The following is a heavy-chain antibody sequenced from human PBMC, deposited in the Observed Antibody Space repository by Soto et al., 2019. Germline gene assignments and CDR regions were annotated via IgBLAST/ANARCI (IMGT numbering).Heavy chain of an antibody. CDR2: INPNSGGT. CDR3: ARDRVVAAITDAFDI. D-gene: IGHD2-15*01. CDR1: GYTFTGYY. V-gene: IGHV1-2*02. Sequence: ASVKVSCKASGYTFTGYYMHWVRQAPGQGLEWMGWINPNSGGTNYAQKFQGRVTMTRDTSISTAYMELSRLRSDDTAVYYCARDRVVAAITDAFDIWGQGTMVTVS. J-gene: IGHJ3*02.